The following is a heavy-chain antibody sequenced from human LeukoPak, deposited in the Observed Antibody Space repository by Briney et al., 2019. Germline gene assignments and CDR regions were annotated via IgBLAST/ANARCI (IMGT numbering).Heavy chain of an antibody. Sequence: ASETLSLTCTVSGYSISSGYYWGWIRQPPGKGLEWIGSIYHSGSTYYNPSLKSRVTISVDTSKNQFSLKLSSVTAADTAVYYCARASPLFTVTTKVMVLDIWGQGTMVTVSS. CDR1: GYSISSGYY. CDR3: ARASPLFTVTTKVMVLDI. V-gene: IGHV4-38-2*02. J-gene: IGHJ3*02. CDR2: IYHSGST. D-gene: IGHD4-17*01.